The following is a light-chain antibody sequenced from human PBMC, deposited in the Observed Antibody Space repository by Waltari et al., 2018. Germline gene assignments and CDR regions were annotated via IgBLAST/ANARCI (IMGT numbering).Light chain of an antibody. CDR1: SSDVGGYNY. V-gene: IGLV2-14*03. CDR3: SSYTSSSVVV. CDR2: DVS. Sequence: QSALTQPASVSGSPGQSITISCTGTSSDVGGYNYVSWYQQHPGKAPKLMIYDVSNRPSWVSNRFSGSKSGNTASLTISGLQAEDEADYYCSSYTSSSVVVFGGGTKLTVL. J-gene: IGLJ2*01.